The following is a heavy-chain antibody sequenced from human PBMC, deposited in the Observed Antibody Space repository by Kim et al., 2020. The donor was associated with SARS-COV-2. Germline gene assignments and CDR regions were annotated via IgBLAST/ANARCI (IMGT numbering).Heavy chain of an antibody. CDR2: IYSGGST. Sequence: GGSLRLSCAASGFTVSSNYMSWVRQAPGKGLEWVSVIYSGGSTYYADSLKGRFTISRDNSKNTLYLQMNSLRAEDTAVYYCARDFAGEPYDSSGYYYDYYGMDVWGQGTTVTVSS. CDR1: GFTVSSNY. J-gene: IGHJ6*02. V-gene: IGHV3-66*01. CDR3: ARDFAGEPYDSSGYYYDYYGMDV. D-gene: IGHD3-22*01.